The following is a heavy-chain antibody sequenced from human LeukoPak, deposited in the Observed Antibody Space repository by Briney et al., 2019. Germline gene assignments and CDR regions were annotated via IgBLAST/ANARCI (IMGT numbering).Heavy chain of an antibody. Sequence: PGGSLRLSCAASGFTFSNAWMSWVRQAPGKGLEWVGRIKSKTDGGTTDYAAPVKGRFTISRDDSKNTLYLQMNSLKTEDTAVYYCTTEYLDYDFWSGYYIPPMGFDYWGQGTLVTVSS. CDR2: IKSKTDGGTT. V-gene: IGHV3-15*01. CDR1: GFTFSNAW. CDR3: TTEYLDYDFWSGYYIPPMGFDY. D-gene: IGHD3-3*01. J-gene: IGHJ4*02.